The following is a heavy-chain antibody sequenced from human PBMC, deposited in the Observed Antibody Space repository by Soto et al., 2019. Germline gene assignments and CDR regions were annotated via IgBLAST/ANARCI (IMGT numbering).Heavy chain of an antibody. D-gene: IGHD3-10*01. CDR3: ARGLRASYGVRLSYSYYGMDV. CDR2: INHSGGT. CDR1: GGSFSNYY. J-gene: IGHJ6*02. V-gene: IGHV4-34*01. Sequence: QVQLQQWGAGLLKPSETLSLTCAFYGGSFSNYYWSWIRQPPGKGLECIGEINHSGGTNYNPSLKSRVTMSVDTSKNQFSLELTSVTAADTAVYYCARGLRASYGVRLSYSYYGMDVWGQGTTVTVSS.